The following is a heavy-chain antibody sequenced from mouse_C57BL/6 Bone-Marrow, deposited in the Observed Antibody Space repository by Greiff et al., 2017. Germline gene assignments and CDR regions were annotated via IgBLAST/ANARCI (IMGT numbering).Heavy chain of an antibody. CDR2: INPYNGGT. Sequence: VQLKESGPVLVKPGASVKMSCKASGYTFTDYYMNWVKQSHGKSLEWIGVINPYNGGTSYNQKFKGKATLTVDKSSSTAYMELNSLTSEDSAVDYGARRDYYGSSGFAYWGQGTLVTVSA. D-gene: IGHD1-1*01. CDR3: ARRDYYGSSGFAY. J-gene: IGHJ3*01. CDR1: GYTFTDYY. V-gene: IGHV1-19*01.